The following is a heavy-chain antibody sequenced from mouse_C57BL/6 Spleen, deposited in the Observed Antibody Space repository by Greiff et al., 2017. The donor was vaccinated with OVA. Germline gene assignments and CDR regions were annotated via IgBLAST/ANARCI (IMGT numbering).Heavy chain of an antibody. Sequence: QVQLKQSGPELVKPGASVKISCKASGYAFSSSWMNWVKQRPGKGLEWIGRIYPGDGDTNYNGKFKGKATLTADKSSSTAYMQLSSLTSEDSAVYFCARSYYSNLYAMDYWGQGTSVTVSS. CDR3: ARSYYSNLYAMDY. CDR2: IYPGDGDT. D-gene: IGHD2-5*01. CDR1: GYAFSSSW. V-gene: IGHV1-82*01. J-gene: IGHJ4*01.